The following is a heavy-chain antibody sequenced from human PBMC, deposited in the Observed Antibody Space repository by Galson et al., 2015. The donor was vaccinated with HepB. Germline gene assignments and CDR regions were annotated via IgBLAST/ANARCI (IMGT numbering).Heavy chain of an antibody. J-gene: IGHJ4*02. CDR3: ARGPYTYYDSSGTHFDY. CDR1: GGTFSSYA. Sequence: SCKASGGTFSSYAISWVRQAPGQGLEWMGRIIPILGIANYAQKFQGRVTITADKSTSTAYMELSSLRSEDTAVYYCARGPYTYYDSSGTHFDYWGQGTLVTVSS. D-gene: IGHD3-22*01. CDR2: IIPILGIA. V-gene: IGHV1-69*04.